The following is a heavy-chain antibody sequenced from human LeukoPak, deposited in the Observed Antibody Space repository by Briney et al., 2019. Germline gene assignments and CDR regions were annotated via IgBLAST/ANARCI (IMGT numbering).Heavy chain of an antibody. D-gene: IGHD5-12*01. J-gene: IGHJ4*02. V-gene: IGHV3-23*01. CDR2: ITDSGGST. CDR1: RLTFSSYA. CDR3: AKDRTSSDYDVGDY. Sequence: GGSLRLSCAASRLTFSSYAMNWVRQAPGKGLEWVSSITDSGGSTNYADSVKGRFTISRDNSKNTLYLQMNSLRAEDTAVYYCAKDRTSSDYDVGDYWGQGTLVTVSS.